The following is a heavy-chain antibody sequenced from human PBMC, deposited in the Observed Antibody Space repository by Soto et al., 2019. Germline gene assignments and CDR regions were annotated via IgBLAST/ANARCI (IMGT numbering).Heavy chain of an antibody. CDR1: GFTFSSYS. J-gene: IGHJ4*02. V-gene: IGHV3-48*02. CDR3: ARDFPYDSSGYYCFDY. Sequence: GGSLRLSCAASGFTFSSYSMNWVRQAPGKGLEWVSYISSSSSTIYYADSVKGRFTISRDNAKNSLYLQMNSLRDEDTAVYYCARDFPYDSSGYYCFDYWGQGTLVTVSS. D-gene: IGHD3-22*01. CDR2: ISSSSSTI.